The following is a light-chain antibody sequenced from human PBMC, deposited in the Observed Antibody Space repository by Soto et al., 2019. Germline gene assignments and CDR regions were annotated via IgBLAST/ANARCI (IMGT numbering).Light chain of an antibody. Sequence: EIVLTQSPGTLSLSPGERATLSCRASQSVSSSYLAWYQQKGGQAPRLLIYGASKRATGIPARFSGSGSGTDFTLTINRLEPEDCAVYYCQQYGSSPWTFGQGTKVEIK. J-gene: IGKJ1*01. V-gene: IGKV3-20*01. CDR2: GAS. CDR1: QSVSSSY. CDR3: QQYGSSPWT.